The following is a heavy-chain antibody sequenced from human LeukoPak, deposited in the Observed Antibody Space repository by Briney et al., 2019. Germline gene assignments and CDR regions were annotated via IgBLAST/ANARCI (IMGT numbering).Heavy chain of an antibody. CDR2: IWYDGSNK. CDR3: ASHCSSTSCPDY. Sequence: GRSLRLSYAASGFTFSSYGMHWVRQAPGKGLEWVAVIWYDGSNKYYADSVRGRFTISRDNSKNTLYLQMNSLRAEDTAVYYCASHCSSTSCPDYWGQGTLVTVSS. J-gene: IGHJ4*02. CDR1: GFTFSSYG. V-gene: IGHV3-33*01. D-gene: IGHD2-2*01.